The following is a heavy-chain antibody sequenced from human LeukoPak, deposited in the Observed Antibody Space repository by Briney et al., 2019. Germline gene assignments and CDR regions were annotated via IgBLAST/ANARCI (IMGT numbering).Heavy chain of an antibody. CDR3: ARHYDSSGHYYQSPFDY. J-gene: IGHJ4*02. CDR2: IYYSGST. Sequence: PSETLSLTCTVSGGSISSRSYYWAWIRQPPGKGLEWIGSIYYSGSTYYNPSLKSRVTISVDTSKNQFSLKLSSVTAADTAVYYCARHYDSSGHYYQSPFDYWGQETLVTVSS. D-gene: IGHD3-22*01. CDR1: GGSISSRSYY. V-gene: IGHV4-39*01.